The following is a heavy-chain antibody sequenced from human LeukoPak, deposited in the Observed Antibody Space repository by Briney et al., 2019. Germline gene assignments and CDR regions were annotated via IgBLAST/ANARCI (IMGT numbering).Heavy chain of an antibody. V-gene: IGHV3-53*01. J-gene: IGHJ4*02. CDR2: IYSSGNT. D-gene: IGHD3-22*01. CDR1: GLTASNNY. Sequence: GGSLRLSCAASGLTASNNYMSWVRQAPGKGLEWVSVIYSSGNTYYADSVKGRFTISRDNSKNTLNLQMNSLRAEDTAVYYCARDVDSSGYYYFGYWGQGTLVTVSS. CDR3: ARDVDSSGYYYFGY.